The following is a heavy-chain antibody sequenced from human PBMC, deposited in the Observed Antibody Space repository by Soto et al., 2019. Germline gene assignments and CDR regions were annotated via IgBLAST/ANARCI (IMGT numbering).Heavy chain of an antibody. CDR2: ISYDGSNK. CDR1: GFTFSSYA. CDR3: ARDREWLLSFDY. V-gene: IGHV3-30-3*01. D-gene: IGHD3-3*01. Sequence: QVQLVESGGGVVQPGRSLRLSCAASGFTFSSYAMHWVRQAPGKGLEWVAVISYDGSNKYYADSVKGRFTISRDNSKNTLYLQMNSLRAEDTAVYYCARDREWLLSFDYWGQGTLVTVSS. J-gene: IGHJ4*02.